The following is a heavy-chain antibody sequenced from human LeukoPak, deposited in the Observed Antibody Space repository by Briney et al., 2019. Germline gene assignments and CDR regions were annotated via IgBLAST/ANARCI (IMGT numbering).Heavy chain of an antibody. V-gene: IGHV3-66*01. Sequence: GGSLRLSCAASGFILSNNYMSWVRQAPGKGLEWVSDIYSGDSTFYADSVKGRFTISRDNSKNTLYLQMNSLRGEDTAVYYCASDSYSPGYFQHWGQGTLVTVS. J-gene: IGHJ1*01. D-gene: IGHD2-15*01. CDR2: IYSGDST. CDR1: GFILSNNY. CDR3: ASDSYSPGYFQH.